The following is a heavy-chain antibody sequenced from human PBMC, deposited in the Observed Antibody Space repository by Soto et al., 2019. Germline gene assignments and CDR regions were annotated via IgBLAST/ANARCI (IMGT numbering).Heavy chain of an antibody. J-gene: IGHJ5*02. CDR3: ARERTMVRGVIDWFDP. D-gene: IGHD3-10*01. V-gene: IGHV1-69*13. CDR1: GGTFSSYA. Sequence: SVKVSCKASGGTFSSYAISWVRQAPGQGLEWMGGIIPIFGTANYAQKFQGRVTITADESTSTAYMELSSLRSEDTAVYYCARERTMVRGVIDWFDPWGQGTLVTVSS. CDR2: IIPIFGTA.